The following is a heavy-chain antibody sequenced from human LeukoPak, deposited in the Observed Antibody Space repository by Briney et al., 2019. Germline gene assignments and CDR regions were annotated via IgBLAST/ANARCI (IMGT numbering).Heavy chain of an antibody. V-gene: IGHV1-69*04. Sequence: GASVKVSCKASGGTFSSYAISWVRQAPGQGLEWMGRIIPILGIANYAQKFQGRVTITADKSTSTAYMELSSLGSEDTAVYYCAREIYDSSGYYYRSFDYWGQGTLVTVSS. J-gene: IGHJ4*02. D-gene: IGHD3-22*01. CDR2: IIPILGIA. CDR1: GGTFSSYA. CDR3: AREIYDSSGYYYRSFDY.